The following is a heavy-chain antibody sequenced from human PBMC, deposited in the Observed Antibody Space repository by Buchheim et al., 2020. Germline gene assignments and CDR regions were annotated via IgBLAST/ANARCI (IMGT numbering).Heavy chain of an antibody. Sequence: QLVQSGAEVKKPGESLKISCKASGYSFTSYWIAWVRQMPGKGLELMGIIYPSDSDTSYSPSFQGQATISADKSITTAYLKWSSLKASDTAMYYCARHVPYFDILTGRSGGGTDVWGQGTT. D-gene: IGHD3-9*01. J-gene: IGHJ6*02. CDR1: GYSFTSYW. CDR2: IYPSDSDT. V-gene: IGHV5-51*01. CDR3: ARHVPYFDILTGRSGGGTDV.